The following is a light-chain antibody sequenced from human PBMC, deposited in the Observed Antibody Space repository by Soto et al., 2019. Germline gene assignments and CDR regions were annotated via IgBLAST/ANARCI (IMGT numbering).Light chain of an antibody. CDR2: RSS. V-gene: IGKV3D-15*01. J-gene: IGKJ5*01. CDR1: QSINTL. CDR3: QHYKNWPPIT. Sequence: EVALTQSPATLSVSPGEGATLSCRASQSINTLLAWYQQKPGQAPRLLIYRSSTRATGIPDRFSGSGSGTECTLTISSLQSEDFAVYYCQHYKNWPPITFGQRARLEIK.